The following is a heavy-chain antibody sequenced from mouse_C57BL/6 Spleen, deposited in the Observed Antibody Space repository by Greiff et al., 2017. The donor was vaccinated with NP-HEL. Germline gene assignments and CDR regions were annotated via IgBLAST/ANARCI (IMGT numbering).Heavy chain of an antibody. V-gene: IGHV1-39*01. J-gene: IGHJ4*01. D-gene: IGHD1-1*01. CDR2: INPNYGTT. CDR3: ASSYYYGSSDYRYAMDY. CDR1: GYSFTDYN. Sequence: EVQLQESGPELVKPGASVKISCKASGYSFTDYNMNWVKQSNGKSLEWIGVINPNYGTTSYNQKFKGKATLTGDQSSSTAYMQLNSLTSEDSAVYYCASSYYYGSSDYRYAMDYWGQGTSVTVSS.